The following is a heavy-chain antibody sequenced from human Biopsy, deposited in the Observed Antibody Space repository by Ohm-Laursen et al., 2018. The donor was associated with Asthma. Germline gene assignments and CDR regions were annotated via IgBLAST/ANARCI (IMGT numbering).Heavy chain of an antibody. CDR2: ITHDGSRM. V-gene: IGHV3-30*18. J-gene: IGHJ4*02. Sequence: RSLRLSCTASGFALGKHGMYWARQAPGKGLQWVAVITHDGSRMYYADSVRGRFTISRDNSRNTLYLEMSSLRVDDTAVYYCAKNNDPQLTYWGRGTLVTVSS. D-gene: IGHD6-13*01. CDR1: GFALGKHG. CDR3: AKNNDPQLTY.